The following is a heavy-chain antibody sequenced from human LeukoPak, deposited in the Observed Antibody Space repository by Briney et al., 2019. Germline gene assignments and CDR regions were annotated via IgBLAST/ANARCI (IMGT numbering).Heavy chain of an antibody. Sequence: PGGSLRLSCAASGFAFSSSWMSWVRQAPGKGLEWMANINKDATAKYYVDSVKGRFTISRDNAKNSLYLQMNGLRAEDTAVYYCAREDWFHFDYWGQGTLVTVSS. CDR1: GFAFSSSW. V-gene: IGHV3-7*03. D-gene: IGHD3-10*01. CDR2: INKDATAK. J-gene: IGHJ4*02. CDR3: AREDWFHFDY.